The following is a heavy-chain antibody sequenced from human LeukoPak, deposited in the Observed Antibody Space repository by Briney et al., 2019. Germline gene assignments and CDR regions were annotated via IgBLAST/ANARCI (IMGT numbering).Heavy chain of an antibody. CDR2: ISAGGGST. J-gene: IGHJ5*02. D-gene: IGHD6-13*01. Sequence: PGGSLRLSCADSGFTLSTYAMNWVRQAPGKGLEWVSGISAGGGSTYYADSVKGRFTISRDNSKNTLYLQMNGLTVEDTAVYYCAKSPRSAADNWFDPWGQGNLVTVSS. CDR3: AKSPRSAADNWFDP. CDR1: GFTLSTYA. V-gene: IGHV3-23*01.